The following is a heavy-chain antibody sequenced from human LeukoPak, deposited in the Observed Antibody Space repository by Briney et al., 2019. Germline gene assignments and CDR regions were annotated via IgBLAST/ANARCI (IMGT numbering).Heavy chain of an antibody. CDR1: GLTFSTYW. CDR2: IKQDGSEK. J-gene: IGHJ4*02. D-gene: IGHD2-8*01. V-gene: IGHV3-7*01. CDR3: ARRRYCTNGGCYFDY. Sequence: PGGSLSLSCAASGLTFSTYWMSWVRQAPGKGLEWVANIKQDGSEKYYVNSVKGRFAISRDNAKGSLYLQMNSLRAEDTAVYYCARRRYCTNGGCYFDYWGQGTLVTVSS.